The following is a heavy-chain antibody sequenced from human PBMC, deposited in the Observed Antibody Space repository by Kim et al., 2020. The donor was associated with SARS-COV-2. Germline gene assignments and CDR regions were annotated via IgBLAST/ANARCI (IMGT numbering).Heavy chain of an antibody. D-gene: IGHD3-10*01. CDR3: ARDGPGGLDV. CDR2: IYYTEST. CDR1: GDSFSSGAYY. J-gene: IGHJ6*02. V-gene: IGHV4-31*03. Sequence: SETLSLTCTVSGDSFSSGAYYWSWIRQHPGKGLEWIGYIYYTESTYYNPSLKSRVTMSLDTSKNQFSLKLTSVTAADTAVYYCARDGPGGLDVWGQGTTVTVSS.